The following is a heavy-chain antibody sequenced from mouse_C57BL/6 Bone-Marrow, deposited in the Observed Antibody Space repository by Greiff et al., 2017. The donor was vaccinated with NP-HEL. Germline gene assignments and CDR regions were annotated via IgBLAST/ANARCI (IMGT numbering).Heavy chain of an antibody. CDR1: GYTFTSYW. J-gene: IGHJ2*01. V-gene: IGHV1-64*01. CDR3: ANGNYFDY. Sequence: VQLHQPGAELVKPGASVKLSCKASGYTFTSYWMHWVKQRPGQGLEWIGMIHPNRSSTNYTEKFQSKATLPVDKSSSPPYMQRSSLTSEDAAVYYCANGNYFDYWGQGTTLTVSS. CDR2: IHPNRSST.